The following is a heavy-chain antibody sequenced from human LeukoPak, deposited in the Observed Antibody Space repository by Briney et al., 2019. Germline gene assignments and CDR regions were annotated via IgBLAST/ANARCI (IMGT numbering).Heavy chain of an antibody. CDR2: INSDGSST. CDR1: GFTFSSYW. CDR3: AREHAYGDRKAGDY. Sequence: GGSLRLSCAASGFTFSSYWMHRVRQAPGKGLVWVSRINSDGSSTSYADSVKGRFTISRDNAKNTLYLQMNSLRAEDTAVYYCAREHAYGDRKAGDYWGQGTLVTVSS. J-gene: IGHJ4*02. D-gene: IGHD4-17*01. V-gene: IGHV3-74*01.